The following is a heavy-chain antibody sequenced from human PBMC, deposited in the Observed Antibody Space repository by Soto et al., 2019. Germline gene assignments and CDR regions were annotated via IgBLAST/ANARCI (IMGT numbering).Heavy chain of an antibody. CDR1: GFTFRSYA. Sequence: EVQLVESGGGLVHPGRSLRLSCAASGFTFRSYAMSWVRQAPGKGLEWVSAISGGSGNINYADSVKGRFTISRDNSRNTLYLQMNSLRAGDTAVYYCASAPAYFGSELDSWGQGALVTVSS. D-gene: IGHD3-10*01. V-gene: IGHV3-23*04. J-gene: IGHJ4*02. CDR2: ISGGSGNI. CDR3: ASAPAYFGSELDS.